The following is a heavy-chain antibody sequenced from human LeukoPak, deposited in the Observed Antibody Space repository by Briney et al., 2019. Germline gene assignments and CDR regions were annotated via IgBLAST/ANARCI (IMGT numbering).Heavy chain of an antibody. CDR1: GYTFTSYG. D-gene: IGHD6-19*01. V-gene: IGHV1-18*04. Sequence: REASVKVSCKASGYTFTSYGISWVRQAPGQGLEWMGWISAYNGNTNYAQKLQGRVTMTTDTSTSTAYMELRSLRSDDTAVYYCAREFLLDSSGIFDPWGQGTLDTVSS. CDR3: AREFLLDSSGIFDP. J-gene: IGHJ5*02. CDR2: ISAYNGNT.